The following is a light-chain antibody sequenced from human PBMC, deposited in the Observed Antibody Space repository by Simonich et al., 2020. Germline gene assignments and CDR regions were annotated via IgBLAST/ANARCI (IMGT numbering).Light chain of an antibody. CDR2: DVS. J-gene: IGLJ2*01. CDR1: SSDVGGYNY. V-gene: IGLV2-14*01. CDR3: SSYTSSSTVV. Sequence: QSALTQPASVSGSPGQSITISCTGTSSDVGGYNYVSWYKQHPGKAPKLMIYDVSNQPSGVSNRFSGSKAGNTASLTISGLQAEDEADYYCSSYTSSSTVVFGGGTKLTVL.